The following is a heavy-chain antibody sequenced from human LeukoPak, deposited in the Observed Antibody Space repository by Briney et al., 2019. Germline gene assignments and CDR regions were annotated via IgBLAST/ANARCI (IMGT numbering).Heavy chain of an antibody. CDR2: IIPSGHTT. V-gene: IGHV3-23*01. Sequence: GGSLRLSCVASGFTFSSHGMNWVRHAPGKGLEWVSGIIPSGHTTYYADSVRGRFTISRDNSRNTVYLQMNSLRAEDTAVYYCAKGGSSGWWYYFDYWGQGTLVTVSS. CDR3: AKGGSSGWWYYFDY. J-gene: IGHJ4*02. CDR1: GFTFSSHG. D-gene: IGHD6-19*01.